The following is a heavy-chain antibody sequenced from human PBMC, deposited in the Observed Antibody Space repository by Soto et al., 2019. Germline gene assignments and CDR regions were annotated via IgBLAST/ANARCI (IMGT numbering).Heavy chain of an antibody. CDR3: ARDRQSSGWLDAFDS. V-gene: IGHV3-53*04. CDR1: GFTVSSNY. CDR2: IFTGGST. J-gene: IGHJ3*02. Sequence: EVQLVESGGGLVQPGGSLRLSCAASGFTVSSNYMSWVRQAPGKGLEWVSVIFTGGSTYYADSVKGRFTISRHSSMNTVYLQMDSLRAEDTAVYYCARDRQSSGWLDAFDSWCQGTMVTVSS. D-gene: IGHD6-19*01.